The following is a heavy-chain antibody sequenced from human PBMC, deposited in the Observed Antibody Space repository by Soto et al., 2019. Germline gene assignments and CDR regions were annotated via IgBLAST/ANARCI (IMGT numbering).Heavy chain of an antibody. J-gene: IGHJ4*02. CDR1: GFAFSDYY. V-gene: IGHV3-11*05. CDR2: ISSSSSYT. Sequence: PGGSLRFSCAASGFAFSDYYMSWIRQAPGKGLEWVSYISSSSSYTNYADSVKGRFTISRGNAKNSLYLQMNSLRAEDTAVYYCARDTGYYYDSSGYYPYYFDYWGQGTLVTVSS. D-gene: IGHD3-22*01. CDR3: ARDTGYYYDSSGYYPYYFDY.